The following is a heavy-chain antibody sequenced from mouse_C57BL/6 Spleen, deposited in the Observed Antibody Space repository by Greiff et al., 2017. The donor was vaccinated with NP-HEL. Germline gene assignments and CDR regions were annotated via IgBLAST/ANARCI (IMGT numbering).Heavy chain of an antibody. V-gene: IGHV5-4*03. CDR1: GFTFSSYA. CDR3: ARVGYGSSYDYFDY. D-gene: IGHD1-1*01. Sequence: EVKLVESGGGLVKPGGSLKLSCAASGFTFSSYAMSWVRQTPEKRLEWVATISDGGSYTYYPDNVKGRFTISRDNAKNNLYLQMSHLKSEDTAMYYCARVGYGSSYDYFDYWGQGTTLTVSS. J-gene: IGHJ2*01. CDR2: ISDGGSYT.